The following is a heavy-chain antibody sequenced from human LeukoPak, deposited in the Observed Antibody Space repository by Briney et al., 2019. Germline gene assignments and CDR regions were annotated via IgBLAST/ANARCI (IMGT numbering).Heavy chain of an antibody. J-gene: IGHJ6*03. CDR2: IYYSGST. D-gene: IGHD5-18*01. V-gene: IGHV4-59*01. CDR1: RGSISSYY. Sequence: SETLSLTCAVSRGSISSYYWSWVREPPGKGLECIGYIYYSGSTNYNPSLKSRVTISVDTSKNQFSLKLSSATAADTAVYYCARTTEGGYTYDYFYYYYMDVWGKGTTVTISS. CDR3: ARTTEGGYTYDYFYYYYMDV.